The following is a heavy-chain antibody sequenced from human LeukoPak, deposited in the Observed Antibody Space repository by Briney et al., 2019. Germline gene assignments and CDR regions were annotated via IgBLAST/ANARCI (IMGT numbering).Heavy chain of an antibody. CDR1: GFTFRNYA. D-gene: IGHD2-21*02. J-gene: IGHJ4*02. Sequence: GESLRLSCAASGFTFRNYAMAWVRQAPGKGLEWVSTLGGGDESTYYADSVRGRFIISRDTSKSTLYLQMNSPRAEDTAVYYCAKGCGRSCFSSFDYWGLGALVTVSS. CDR2: LGGGDEST. V-gene: IGHV3-23*01. CDR3: AKGCGRSCFSSFDY.